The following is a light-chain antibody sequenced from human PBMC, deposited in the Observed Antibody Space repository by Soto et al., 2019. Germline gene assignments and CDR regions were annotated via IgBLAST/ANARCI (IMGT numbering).Light chain of an antibody. CDR1: SSNIGAGYD. CDR2: GNG. V-gene: IGLV1-40*01. J-gene: IGLJ1*01. CDR3: QSYDSSLSGYV. Sequence: QSVLTQPPSVSGAPGQRVTISCTGSSSNIGAGYDGHWYQQLPGTAPKLLIYGNGNRPSGVPDRFSGSKSGTSASLAITGLQAEDEADYYCQSYDSSLSGYVFGTGTKVTVL.